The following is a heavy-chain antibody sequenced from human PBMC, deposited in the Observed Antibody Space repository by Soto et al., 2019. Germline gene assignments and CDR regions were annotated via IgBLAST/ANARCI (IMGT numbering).Heavy chain of an antibody. V-gene: IGHV4-59*01. J-gene: IGHJ6*02. CDR2: IYYSGNT. CDR3: ARVGGSSSWYVGRYYYYGMDV. CDR1: GGSISSYY. Sequence: QVQLQESGPGLVKPSETLSLTCTVSGGSISSYYWSWIRQPPGKGLEWIGYIYYSGNTNYNPSLNRRDTISVDTSKNQFSLKLSSVTAADTAVYYCARVGGSSSWYVGRYYYYGMDVWGQGTTVTVSS. D-gene: IGHD6-19*01.